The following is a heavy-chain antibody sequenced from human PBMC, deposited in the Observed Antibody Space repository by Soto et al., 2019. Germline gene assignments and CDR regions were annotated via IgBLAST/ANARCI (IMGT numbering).Heavy chain of an antibody. CDR2: MNPNSGNT. Sequence: ASVKVSCKASGYAFTSYDINWVRQATGQGLEWMGWMNPNSGNTGYAQKFQGRVTTTRNTSISTAYMELSSLRSEDTAVYYCARGVPAARSAYYYYYMDVWGKGTTVTVSS. V-gene: IGHV1-8*01. D-gene: IGHD2-2*01. J-gene: IGHJ6*03. CDR1: GYAFTSYD. CDR3: ARGVPAARSAYYYYYMDV.